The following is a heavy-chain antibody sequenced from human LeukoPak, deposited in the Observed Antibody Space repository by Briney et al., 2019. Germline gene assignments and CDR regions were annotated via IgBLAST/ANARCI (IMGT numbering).Heavy chain of an antibody. J-gene: IGHJ4*02. CDR1: GYTFTGHY. Sequence: ASVKVSCKASGYTFTGHYMHWVRQAPGQGLEWMGWINPNSGGTNYAQKFQGRVTMTRDTSISTAYMELSRLRSDDTAVYYCARGGRAGTPPGDFDYWGQGTLVTVSS. V-gene: IGHV1-2*02. D-gene: IGHD6-13*01. CDR2: INPNSGGT. CDR3: ARGGRAGTPPGDFDY.